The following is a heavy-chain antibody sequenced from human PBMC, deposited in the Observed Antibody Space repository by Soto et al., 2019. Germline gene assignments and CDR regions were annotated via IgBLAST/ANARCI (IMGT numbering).Heavy chain of an antibody. V-gene: IGHV1-46*01. J-gene: IGHJ6*02. D-gene: IGHD6-13*01. Sequence: GASAEPSSEACGYTFASCYLQSVQQAPGQGLEWMGIINPSGGSTSYAQKFQGRVTMTRDTSTSTVYMELSSLRSEDTAVYYCARDLSRYSSSWNYYYYYGMDVWGQRTTVTVS. CDR2: INPSGGST. CDR1: GYTFASCY. CDR3: ARDLSRYSSSWNYYYYYGMDV.